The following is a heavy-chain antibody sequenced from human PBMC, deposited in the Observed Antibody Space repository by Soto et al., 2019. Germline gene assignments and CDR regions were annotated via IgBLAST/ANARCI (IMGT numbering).Heavy chain of an antibody. Sequence: TSETLSLTCSVSGGSISSGDYYWNWIRQPPGKGLEWIGHIYYSGSTYYNSSLKSRVTISLDTSKNQFSLKLSSVTAADTAVYYCARETYGMDVWGQGTTVTVSS. V-gene: IGHV4-30-4*01. CDR3: ARETYGMDV. CDR2: IYYSGST. J-gene: IGHJ6*02. CDR1: GGSISSGDYY.